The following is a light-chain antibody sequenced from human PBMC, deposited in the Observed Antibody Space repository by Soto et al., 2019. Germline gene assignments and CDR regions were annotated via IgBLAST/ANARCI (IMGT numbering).Light chain of an antibody. J-gene: IGKJ1*01. CDR3: QRYDSAPCT. CDR1: QGISKY. V-gene: IGKV1-27*01. CDR2: AAS. Sequence: DIQMTQSPSSLSASVGDRVTITCRASQGISKYLGWYQQKPGKAPKLLIYAASTLHTGVPSLFSGSGSGTDFTLTISSLQPEYVATYYCQRYDSAPCTFGQGTKVEIK.